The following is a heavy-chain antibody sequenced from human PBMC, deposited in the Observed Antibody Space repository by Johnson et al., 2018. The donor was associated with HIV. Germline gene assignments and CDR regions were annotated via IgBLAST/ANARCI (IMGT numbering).Heavy chain of an antibody. CDR1: GFTFSSYA. CDR3: ARERGYSGYDGDRDAFDI. Sequence: VQLVESGGGLVQPGGSLRLSCAASGFTFSSYAMSWVRQAPGKGLEWVAVIWYDGSNKYYAESVKGRFTISRDNSKNTLYLQMNSLRAEDTAVYYCARERGYSGYDGDRDAFDIWGQGTMVTVSS. D-gene: IGHD5-12*01. CDR2: IWYDGSNK. V-gene: IGHV3-33*08. J-gene: IGHJ3*02.